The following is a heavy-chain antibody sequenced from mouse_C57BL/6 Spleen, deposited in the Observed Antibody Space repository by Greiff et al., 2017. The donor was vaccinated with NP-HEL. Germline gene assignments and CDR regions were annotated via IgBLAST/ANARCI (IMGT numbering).Heavy chain of an antibody. CDR3: ARDSSGYYAMDY. CDR1: GYTFTSYW. CDR2: IHPNSGST. Sequence: VQLQQPGAELVKPGASVKLSCKASGYTFTSYWMHWVKQRPGQGLEWIGVIHPNSGSTNYNEKFKSKATLTVDKSSSTAYMQLSSLTSEDSAVYDCARDSSGYYAMDYWGQGTSVTVAS. D-gene: IGHD3-2*01. V-gene: IGHV1-64*01. J-gene: IGHJ4*01.